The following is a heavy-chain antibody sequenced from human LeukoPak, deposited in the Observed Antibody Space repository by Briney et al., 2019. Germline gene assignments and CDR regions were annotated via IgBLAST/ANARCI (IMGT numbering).Heavy chain of an antibody. D-gene: IGHD5-18*01. V-gene: IGHV4-30-4*01. J-gene: IGHJ4*02. CDR1: GGSISSGDYY. CDR3: ATLPRELGRDTHTAMVTDY. Sequence: SETLSLTCTVSGGSISSGDYYWSWIRQPPGKGLEWIGYIYYSGSTYYNPSLKSRVTISVDTSKNQFSLKLSSVTAADTAVYYCATLPRELGRDTHTAMVTDYWGQGTLVTVSS. CDR2: IYYSGST.